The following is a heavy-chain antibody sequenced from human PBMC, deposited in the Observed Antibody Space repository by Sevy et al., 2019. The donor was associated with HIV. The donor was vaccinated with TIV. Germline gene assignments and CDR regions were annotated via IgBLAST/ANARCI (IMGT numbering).Heavy chain of an antibody. J-gene: IGHJ6*02. CDR3: ARANDFWRGYRYGMDV. CDR1: GGSVSSGSYY. Sequence: SETLSLTCTVSGGSVSSGSYYWSWIRQPPGKGLEWIGYIYYSGSTNYNPSLKSRVTISVDTSKNQFSLKLSSVTAADTAVYYCARANDFWRGYRYGMDVWGHGTTVTVSS. V-gene: IGHV4-61*01. D-gene: IGHD3-3*01. CDR2: IYYSGST.